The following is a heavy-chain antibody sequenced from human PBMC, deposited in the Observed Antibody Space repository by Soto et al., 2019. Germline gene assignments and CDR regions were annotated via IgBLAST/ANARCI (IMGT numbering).Heavy chain of an antibody. CDR3: ASPYYYDWYDS. D-gene: IGHD3-22*01. J-gene: IGHJ3*02. Sequence: SGALALTFPVSGYSITRGYYWGWIRPPPGTGLEWIGSIYHSGSTNYNPSLKSRATISVDTSKNQFSLKLSSVTAADTAVYYCASPYYYDWYDSWRQETMVSVSS. CDR2: IYHSGST. V-gene: IGHV4-38-2*01. CDR1: GYSITRGYY.